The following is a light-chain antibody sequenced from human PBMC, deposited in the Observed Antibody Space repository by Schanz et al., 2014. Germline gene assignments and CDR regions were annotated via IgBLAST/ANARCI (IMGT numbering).Light chain of an antibody. V-gene: IGLV2-11*01. J-gene: IGLJ2*01. CDR2: DVT. Sequence: QSVLTQPRSVSGSPGQSVTISCTGTSSDVGGYNYVSWYQQHPGKAPKLMIYDVTKRPSGVSNRFSGSKSGNTASLTISGLQAEDEADYYCSAYVQGRNFVAFGGGTKLTVL. CDR1: SSDVGGYNY. CDR3: SAYVQGRNFVA.